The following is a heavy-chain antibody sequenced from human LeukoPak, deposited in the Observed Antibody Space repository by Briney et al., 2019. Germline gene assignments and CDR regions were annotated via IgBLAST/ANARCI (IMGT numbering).Heavy chain of an antibody. CDR2: ISLTGLT. D-gene: IGHD2/OR15-2a*01. CDR1: VGSISNTNW. J-gene: IGHJ4*02. V-gene: IGHV4-4*02. Sequence: SETLSLACGVSVGSISNTNWWGWVRQRPGQGLEWIGEISLTGLTHYNPSLESRVTVSLDKSKNQHSLNLTSVTAADTAVYYCSRENGAFSPFGYWGQGTLVTVLS. CDR3: SRENGAFSPFGY.